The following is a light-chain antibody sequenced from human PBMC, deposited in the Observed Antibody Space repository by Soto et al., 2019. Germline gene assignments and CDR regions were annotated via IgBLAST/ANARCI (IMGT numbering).Light chain of an antibody. CDR2: DVS. CDR1: SSDVGGYNY. V-gene: IGLV2-14*03. Sequence: QSALTQPASVSGSPGQSITISCTGTSSDVGGYNYVSWYQHHPGKAPKLMIYDVSNRPSGVSNRFSGSKSGNTASLTISGLQAEDAADYYCSSYTRTTTRVFGGGTKLTVL. CDR3: SSYTRTTTRV. J-gene: IGLJ3*02.